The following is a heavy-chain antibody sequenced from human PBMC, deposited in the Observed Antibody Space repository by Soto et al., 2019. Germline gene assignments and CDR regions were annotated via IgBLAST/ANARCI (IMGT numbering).Heavy chain of an antibody. CDR3: ARGRMVRGVKGYYYMDV. CDR1: GGSISSYY. J-gene: IGHJ6*03. D-gene: IGHD3-10*01. V-gene: IGHV4-59*01. CDR2: IYYSGST. Sequence: SETLSLTCTVSGGSISSYYWSWIRQPPGKGLEWIGYIYYSGSTNYNPSLKSRVTISVDTSKNQFSLKLSSMTAADTAVYYCARGRMVRGVKGYYYMDVWGKGTTVTVSS.